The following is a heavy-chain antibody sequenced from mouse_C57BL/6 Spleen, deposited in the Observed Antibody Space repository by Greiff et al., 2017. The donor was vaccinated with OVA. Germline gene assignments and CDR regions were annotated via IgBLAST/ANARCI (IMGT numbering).Heavy chain of an antibody. CDR3: ARSDYYGSRHWYFDV. J-gene: IGHJ1*03. CDR1: GFTFSSYG. D-gene: IGHD1-1*01. Sequence: EVQGVESGGDLVKPGGSLKLSCAASGFTFSSYGMSWVRQTPDKRLEWVATISSGGSYTYYPDSVKGRFTISRDNAKNTLYLQMSSLKSEDTAMYYCARSDYYGSRHWYFDVWGTGTTVTVSS. CDR2: ISSGGSYT. V-gene: IGHV5-6*01.